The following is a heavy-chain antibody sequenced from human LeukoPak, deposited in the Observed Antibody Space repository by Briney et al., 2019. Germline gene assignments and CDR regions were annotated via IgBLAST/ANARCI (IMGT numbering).Heavy chain of an antibody. CDR3: ARVELAPYYYYMDV. D-gene: IGHD1-7*01. J-gene: IGHJ6*03. Sequence: GGSLRLSCAASGFTFSSYEMNWVRQAPGKGLEWVSHISSSGSTIWYADSVKGRFTISRDNAKNSLYLQMNSLRAEDTAVYYCARVELAPYYYYMDVWGKGTTVTVSS. CDR1: GFTFSSYE. V-gene: IGHV3-48*03. CDR2: ISSSGSTI.